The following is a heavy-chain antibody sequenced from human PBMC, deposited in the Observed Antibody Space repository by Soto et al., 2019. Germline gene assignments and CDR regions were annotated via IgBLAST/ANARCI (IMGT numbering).Heavy chain of an antibody. J-gene: IGHJ6*02. V-gene: IGHV1-18*01. CDR2: ISAYNGNT. CDR3: ARDGRYSGYDSYYYGMDV. Sequence: ASVKVSCKASGYIFTNYGIIWVRQAPGQGLEWMGRISAYNGNTNYAQKLQGRVTMTTDTSTSTAYMELRSLRSDDTAVYYCARDGRYSGYDSYYYGMDVWGQGTTVTVS. D-gene: IGHD5-12*01. CDR1: GYIFTNYG.